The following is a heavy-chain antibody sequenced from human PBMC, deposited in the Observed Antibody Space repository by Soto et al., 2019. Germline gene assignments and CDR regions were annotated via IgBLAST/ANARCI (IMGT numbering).Heavy chain of an antibody. Sequence: QVHLQESGPGLVEPSGTLSLTCSVSGASMGEHDCWTWVRQSPEKGLEWIGEISPGGIATYNPSQQKRVTIPIDRFKSQFYQTLNSLTAADTAMYYCARNADCRGGAKCIVGWFDPRGQGILVTVSS. CDR2: ISPGGIA. CDR3: ARNADCRGGAKCIVGWFDP. V-gene: IGHV4-4*02. J-gene: IGHJ5*02. D-gene: IGHD2-15*01. CDR1: GASMGEHDC.